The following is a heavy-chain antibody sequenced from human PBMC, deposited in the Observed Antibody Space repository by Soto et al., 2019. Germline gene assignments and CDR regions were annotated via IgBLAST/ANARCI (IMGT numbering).Heavy chain of an antibody. CDR1: GGTFSSYA. CDR2: IIPIFGTE. CDR3: VTGRWVVIMDYYYYYGMDV. D-gene: IGHD3-22*01. Sequence: QVQLVQSGAEVKKPASSVKVSCKASGGTFSSYAITWVRQAPGQGLEWMGGIIPIFGTENYAQQFQGRVTITADESTSTAYMELSSLRSEDTAVYYCVTGRWVVIMDYYYYYGMDVWGQGTTVTVSS. J-gene: IGHJ6*02. V-gene: IGHV1-69*12.